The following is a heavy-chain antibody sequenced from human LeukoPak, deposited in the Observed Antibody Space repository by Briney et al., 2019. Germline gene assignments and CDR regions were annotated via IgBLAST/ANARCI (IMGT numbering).Heavy chain of an antibody. CDR1: GFTFSSNW. D-gene: IGHD3-16*01. V-gene: IGHV3-7*02. Sequence: PGGSLRLSCAASGFTFSSNWMSWVRQAPGKGLEWVGNIKEDGSVKYYVDSVKGRFTISRDNAKNSLYLQMSSLRVEDTAVYYCASQSFGRFDPWGQGTRVTVSS. CDR3: ASQSFGRFDP. J-gene: IGHJ5*02. CDR2: IKEDGSVK.